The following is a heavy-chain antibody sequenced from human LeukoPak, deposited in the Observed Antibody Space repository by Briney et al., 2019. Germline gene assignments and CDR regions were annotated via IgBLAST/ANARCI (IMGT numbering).Heavy chain of an antibody. J-gene: IGHJ4*02. Sequence: SETLSLTCTFSGGSSSGDFWSWIRQPAGKGLEWIGRIQTSGSTNYNPSLMSRVSMSVDTSNNQFSLHLTSVTAADTAVYYFARDNPARVTASLDYWGQGTLVTVSS. CDR3: ARDNPARVTASLDY. D-gene: IGHD2-21*02. CDR1: GGSSSGDF. CDR2: IQTSGST. V-gene: IGHV4-4*07.